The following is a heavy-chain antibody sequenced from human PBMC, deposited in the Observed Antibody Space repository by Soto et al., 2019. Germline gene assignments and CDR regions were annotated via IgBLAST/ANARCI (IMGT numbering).Heavy chain of an antibody. CDR1: GRSISNYY. CDR3: AGVPTYYYDSSGPSGAFDI. Sequence: SETLSLTGTVSGRSISNYYWSWSRQPPGEGLEWIGYIYYSGSTNYNHSLKSRVTISVDTSKNQFSLKLSSVTAADTAVYYCAGVPTYYYDSSGPSGAFDIWGQGTMVT. CDR2: IYYSGST. V-gene: IGHV4-59*01. J-gene: IGHJ3*02. D-gene: IGHD3-22*01.